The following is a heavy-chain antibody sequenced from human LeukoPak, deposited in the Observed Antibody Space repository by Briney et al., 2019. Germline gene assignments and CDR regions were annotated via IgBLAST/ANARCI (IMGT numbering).Heavy chain of an antibody. D-gene: IGHD3-22*01. J-gene: IGHJ6*02. CDR2: IYTSGST. CDR1: GGSLSSYY. Sequence: SETLSLTCTVSGGSLSSYYWSWIRQPAGKGLEWIGRIYTSGSTNYNPSLKSRVTMSVDTSKNQFSLKLSSVTAADTAVYYCARDRYYYDSSGSENYYGMDVWGQGTTVTASS. CDR3: ARDRYYYDSSGSENYYGMDV. V-gene: IGHV4-4*07.